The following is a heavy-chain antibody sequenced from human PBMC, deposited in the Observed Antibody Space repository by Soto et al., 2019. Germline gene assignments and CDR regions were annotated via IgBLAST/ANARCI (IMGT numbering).Heavy chain of an antibody. D-gene: IGHD4-4*01. CDR2: ISFDGNKI. V-gene: IGHV3-30*03. Sequence: PGASLKISCATSGFTFRDYGFHWVRQAPGKGLDWVAMISFDGNKINYAESVKGRFTISREPSKNTLYLQMTSLTAEDAAVYYCGRDSEDFANYKFYDGMSVWGQGTTGTGS. J-gene: IGHJ6*02. CDR3: GRDSEDFANYKFYDGMSV. CDR1: GFTFRDYG.